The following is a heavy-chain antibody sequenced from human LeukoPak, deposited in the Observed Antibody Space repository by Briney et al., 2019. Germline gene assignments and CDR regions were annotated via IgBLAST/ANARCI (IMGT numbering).Heavy chain of an antibody. CDR3: ARVGRGYDKSFDP. CDR1: GYTFTGYY. J-gene: IGHJ5*02. V-gene: IGHV1-2*02. CDR2: INPNSGGT. D-gene: IGHD5-12*01. Sequence: ASVKASCKASGYTFTGYYMHWVRQAPGQGLEWMGWINPNSGGTNYAQKFQGRVTMTRDTSISTAYMELSRLRSDDTAVYYCARVGRGYDKSFDPWGQGTLVTVSS.